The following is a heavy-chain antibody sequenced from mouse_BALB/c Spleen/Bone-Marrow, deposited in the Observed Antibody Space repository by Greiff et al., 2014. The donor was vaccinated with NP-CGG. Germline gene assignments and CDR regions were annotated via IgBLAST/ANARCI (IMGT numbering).Heavy chain of an antibody. Sequence: SLSLTCTVTGYSITSGYSWHWIRQFPGNKLEWMGYIHYSGRTTFNPSLKSRISITRDPSKNQFFLQVNSVTTEDTATYYCTRDDYDGMDYWGQGTSVTVSS. CDR1: GYSITSGYS. J-gene: IGHJ4*01. CDR3: TRDDYDGMDY. V-gene: IGHV3-1*02. CDR2: IHYSGRT.